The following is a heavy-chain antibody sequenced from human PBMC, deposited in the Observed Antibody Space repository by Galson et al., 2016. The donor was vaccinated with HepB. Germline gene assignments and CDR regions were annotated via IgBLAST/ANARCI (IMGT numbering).Heavy chain of an antibody. D-gene: IGHD6-6*01. CDR2: ISYDGGHK. J-gene: IGHJ4*02. V-gene: IGHV3-30*18. CDR3: TKDMEKQQLVSLNFDY. Sequence: PRLSCAASGFSFSNYGVHWVRQAPGKGLEWVAVISYDGGHKNYADSAKGRFTISRDNWKNTLYLQMNSLRAEDTAVYFCTKDMEKQQLVSLNFDYWGQGTSVTVSA. CDR1: GFSFSNYG.